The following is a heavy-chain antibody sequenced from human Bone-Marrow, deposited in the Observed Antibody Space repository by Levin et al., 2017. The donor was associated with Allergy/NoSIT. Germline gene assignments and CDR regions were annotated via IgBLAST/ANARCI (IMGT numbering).Heavy chain of an antibody. CDR1: GFTFDDHD. CDR3: AKPIFDFWSGYYYFGMDV. CDR2: ISYNGGNK. J-gene: IGHJ6*02. V-gene: IGHV3-30*18. D-gene: IGHD3-3*01. Sequence: GESLKISCAASGFTFDDHDMLWVRQAPGQGLEWVAMISYNGGNKYYADSVKGRFTVSRDNLKNTLFLQMNGLRPDDTAVYYCAKPIFDFWSGYYYFGMDVWGHGTTVTVSS.